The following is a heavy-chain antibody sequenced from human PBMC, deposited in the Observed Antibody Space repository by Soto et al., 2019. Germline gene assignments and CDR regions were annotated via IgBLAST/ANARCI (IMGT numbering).Heavy chain of an antibody. D-gene: IGHD6-19*01. Sequence: SETLSLTCTVSGGSVSSGSYYWSWIRQPPGKGLEWIGYMYNSGSTNYSPPLKSRVIISVDTSKNQFSLKLSSVTAADTAVYYCARVSSGWYYFDYWVQGTLVTVSS. CDR3: ARVSSGWYYFDY. CDR2: MYNSGST. J-gene: IGHJ4*02. V-gene: IGHV4-61*01. CDR1: GGSVSSGSYY.